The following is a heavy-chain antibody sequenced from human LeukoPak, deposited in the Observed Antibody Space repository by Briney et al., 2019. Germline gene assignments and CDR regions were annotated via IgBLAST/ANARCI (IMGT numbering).Heavy chain of an antibody. CDR2: INANGRAT. CDR1: GFTFNIYA. D-gene: IGHD2-15*01. Sequence: PGGYLRLSCTTSGFTFNIYAMSWFRQAPGRGLEWVSAINANGRATYYADSVKGRFTLSRDNSKSTLYLHMNSLNVEDTAVYYCAKRVAASEPGFDSWGRGTLVSVSS. CDR3: AKRVAASEPGFDS. J-gene: IGHJ4*02. V-gene: IGHV3-23*01.